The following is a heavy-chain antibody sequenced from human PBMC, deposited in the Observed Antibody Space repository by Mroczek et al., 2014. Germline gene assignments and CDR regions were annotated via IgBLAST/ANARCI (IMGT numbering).Heavy chain of an antibody. J-gene: IGHJ6*03. Sequence: QVQLVQSGAEVKKPGASVKVPCKASGYTFTSYDINWVRQATGQGLEWMGWMNPNSGNTGYAQKFQGRVTMTRNTSISTAYMELSSLRSEDTAVYYCARGSTDCSGGSCYSPYYYYYMDVWGKGDPRSPVSS. V-gene: IGHV1-8*01. CDR2: MNPNSGNT. D-gene: IGHD2-15*01. CDR3: ARGSTDCSGGSCYSPYYYYYMDV. CDR1: GYTFTSYD.